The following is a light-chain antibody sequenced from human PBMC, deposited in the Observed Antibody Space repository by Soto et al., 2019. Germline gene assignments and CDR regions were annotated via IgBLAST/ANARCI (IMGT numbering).Light chain of an antibody. CDR3: QQYNNWPRGT. J-gene: IGKJ2*01. CDR1: QSVSSN. CDR2: GAS. V-gene: IGKV3-15*01. Sequence: EIVMTQSPATLSVSPGERATLSCRASQSVSSNLAWYQQKPGQAPRLLIYGASTRATGIPARFSGSGSGTDFTLTISSLQSEDLAVYYCQQYNNWPRGTFGQGTKLEIK.